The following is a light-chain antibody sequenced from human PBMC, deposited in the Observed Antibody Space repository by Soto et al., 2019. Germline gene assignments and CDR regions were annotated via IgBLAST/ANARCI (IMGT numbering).Light chain of an antibody. CDR3: QQRSNWPRFT. J-gene: IGKJ3*01. CDR2: DAS. Sequence: EIVLTQSPATLSLSPGERATLSCRASQSVSSYLAWYQQKPGQAPMLLIYDASNRATGIPARFSGSGSATDFTLTISSLEPEDFAVDYWQQRSNWPRFTFGPGTKVDIK. V-gene: IGKV3-11*01. CDR1: QSVSSY.